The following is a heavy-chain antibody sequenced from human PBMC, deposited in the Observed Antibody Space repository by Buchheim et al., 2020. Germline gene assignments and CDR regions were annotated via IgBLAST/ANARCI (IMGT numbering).Heavy chain of an antibody. CDR2: INSGGTI. V-gene: IGHV3-11*01. J-gene: IGHJ4*02. CDR1: GFTFSDHY. D-gene: IGHD3-16*01. CDR3: ARESSSFGAYFDY. Sequence: QVQLVESGGGLVKAGGSLRLSCAASGFTFSDHYMSWIRQAPGKGLEWLSYINSGGTIYYADSVRGRFTISRDNAKNSLYLQMNSLRVDDTAVYYCARESSSFGAYFDYWGQG.